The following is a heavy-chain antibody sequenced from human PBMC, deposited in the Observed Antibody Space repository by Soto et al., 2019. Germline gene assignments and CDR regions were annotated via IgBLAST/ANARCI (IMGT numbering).Heavy chain of an antibody. CDR1: GGTFSKDA. D-gene: IGHD5-18*01. CDR3: TRVLGYTFEPGKTRYYAMDV. Sequence: QVQLVQSGAEVKKPGSSVTVSCKPSGGTFSKDAINWVRQAPGQGLEWMGLLIPVFGSPIYAQKFQGRIRITADESTSTAFMDLSSIRSEDTAVYYCTRVLGYTFEPGKTRYYAMDVWGQGTTVSVSS. J-gene: IGHJ6*02. V-gene: IGHV1-69*01. CDR2: LIPVFGSP.